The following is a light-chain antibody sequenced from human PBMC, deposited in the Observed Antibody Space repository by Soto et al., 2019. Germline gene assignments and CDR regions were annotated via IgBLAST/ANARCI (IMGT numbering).Light chain of an antibody. V-gene: IGLV7-46*01. J-gene: IGLJ3*02. CDR3: LLQYKGARV. Sequence: QAVVTQDPSLTVSPGGTVILTCGSSTGAVTSGHSPYWFQQKPGQAPRTLIYDTTNKHSWTPARFSGSLLGGKGALTLSGAQPDDEADYYCLLQYKGARVFGGVTKLTVL. CDR1: TGAVTSGHS. CDR2: DTT.